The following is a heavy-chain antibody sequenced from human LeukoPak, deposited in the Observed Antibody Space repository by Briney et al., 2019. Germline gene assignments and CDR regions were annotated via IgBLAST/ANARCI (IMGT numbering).Heavy chain of an antibody. D-gene: IGHD3-22*01. CDR1: GVSISSSSYY. J-gene: IGHJ4*02. Sequence: SETLSLTCNVSGVSISSSSYYWGWIRQPPGKGLEWIGSIYSSGSTYYNSSLKSRVTISIDTSKNQVSLKMSSVTAADTAVYYCARQIPVVVTSVYYFDYWGQGTLVTVSS. V-gene: IGHV4-39*01. CDR3: ARQIPVVVTSVYYFDY. CDR2: IYSSGST.